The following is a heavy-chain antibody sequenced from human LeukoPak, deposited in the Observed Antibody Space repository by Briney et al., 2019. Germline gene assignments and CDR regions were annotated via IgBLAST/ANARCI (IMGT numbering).Heavy chain of an antibody. V-gene: IGHV4-59*01. D-gene: IGHD1-26*01. Sequence: SETLSLTCTVSGDSISSYQWRWLRQSPGKGLEWIAYISYSGSTTYNPSLKSRVTISLDTSKNHFSLKLSSVTAADTAVYYCARVGVGATDHALDIWGQGTMVTVSS. CDR3: ARVGVGATDHALDI. CDR1: GDSISSYQ. CDR2: ISYSGST. J-gene: IGHJ3*02.